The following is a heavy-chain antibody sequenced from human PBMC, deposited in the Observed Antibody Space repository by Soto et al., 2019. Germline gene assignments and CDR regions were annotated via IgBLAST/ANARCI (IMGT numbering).Heavy chain of an antibody. CDR3: ARGRYGYY. D-gene: IGHD1-1*01. CDR1: GYTFTSYG. CDR2: ISAHNGNT. V-gene: IGHV1-18*01. Sequence: QVHLVQSGAEVKKPGASVKVSCKASGYTFTSYGITWVRQAPGQGREWMGWISAHNGNTDYAQKLQARVIVTRDTSTSTAYMELRSLRSDDTAVYYCARGRYGYYWGQGALVTVSS. J-gene: IGHJ4*02.